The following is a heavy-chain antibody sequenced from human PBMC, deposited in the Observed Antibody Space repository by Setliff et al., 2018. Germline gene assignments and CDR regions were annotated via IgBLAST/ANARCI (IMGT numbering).Heavy chain of an antibody. CDR2: INHRGST. V-gene: IGHV4-34*01. Sequence: PSETLSLTCAVYGDSLSDYYWSWIRQAPGKGPEWIEEINHRGSTNYSPSLRSRVTMSVDTSNNQFVLNLKAVTAADTAVYYCARDRTAYTYGLDVWGQGTAVTVSS. J-gene: IGHJ6*02. CDR3: ARDRTAYTYGLDV. D-gene: IGHD3-16*01. CDR1: GDSLSDYY.